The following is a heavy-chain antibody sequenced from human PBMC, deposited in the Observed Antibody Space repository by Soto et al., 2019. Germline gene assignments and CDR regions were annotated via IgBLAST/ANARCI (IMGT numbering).Heavy chain of an antibody. CDR2: ISGGGGST. V-gene: IGHV3-23*01. CDR3: AKTETFNGYYNAFDY. D-gene: IGHD3-9*01. CDR1: A. J-gene: IGHJ4*02. Sequence: ALTWVRLAPGKGLEWVASISGGGGSTYYTDSVKGRFSISRDNSNRVVYLQMGSLTAGDTAVYYCAKTETFNGYYNAFDYWGQGTRVTVSS.